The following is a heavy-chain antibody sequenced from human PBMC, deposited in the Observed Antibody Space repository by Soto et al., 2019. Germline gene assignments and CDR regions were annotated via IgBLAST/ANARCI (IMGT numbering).Heavy chain of an antibody. CDR1: GFSLSTSGVG. CDR2: IYWDDDK. CDR3: AHTRDTALVDGVFHY. D-gene: IGHD5-18*01. V-gene: IGHV2-5*02. Sequence: QITLKESGPTLVKPTQTLTLTCTFSGFSLSTSGVGVGWIRQPPGKALEWLALIYWDDDKRYSPSLKSRLTITKVPSKIQVVLTMTNIAPVDTAPYYCAHTRDTALVDGVFHYSGQGTLVTVSS. J-gene: IGHJ4*02.